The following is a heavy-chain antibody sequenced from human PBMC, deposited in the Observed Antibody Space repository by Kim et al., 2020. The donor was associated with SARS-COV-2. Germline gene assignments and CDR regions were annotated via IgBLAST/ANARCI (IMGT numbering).Heavy chain of an antibody. Sequence: ASVKVSCKASGYTFSSYVMHWVRLAPGQRLEWLGLVDARNGNTRYAQNFQGRVTMTWDTSASTAYMELNSLGSEDTTVFYCVRERYGSGSVDYWGQGTLVTVPS. CDR1: GYTFSSYV. V-gene: IGHV1-3*01. J-gene: IGHJ4*02. D-gene: IGHD3-10*01. CDR3: VRERYGSGSVDY. CDR2: VDARNGNT.